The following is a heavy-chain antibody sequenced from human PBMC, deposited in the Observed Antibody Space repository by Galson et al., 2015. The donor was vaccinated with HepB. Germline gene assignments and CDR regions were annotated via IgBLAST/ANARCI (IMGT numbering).Heavy chain of an antibody. Sequence: SVKVSCKASGYTFSSYGINWVRQAPGQGLEWMGWITAYNGDTNYAQKLQGRVTLTTDTSTSTAYMELRSLRSDDTAVYYCATSLGGSGSYSGYWGQGTPVTVSS. V-gene: IGHV1-18*01. CDR1: GYTFSSYG. D-gene: IGHD3-10*01. CDR3: ATSLGGSGSYSGY. CDR2: ITAYNGDT. J-gene: IGHJ4*02.